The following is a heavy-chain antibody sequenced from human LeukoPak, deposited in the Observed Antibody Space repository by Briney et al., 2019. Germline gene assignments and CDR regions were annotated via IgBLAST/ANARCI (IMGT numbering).Heavy chain of an antibody. V-gene: IGHV4-39*07. J-gene: IGHJ5*02. CDR3: ARGGGYNWNDVRFDP. D-gene: IGHD1-20*01. CDR1: GGSISSSSYY. Sequence: PSETLSLTCTVSGGSISSSSYYWGWIRQPPGKGLEWIGSIYYSGSTYYNPSLKSRVTISVDTSKNQFSLKLSSVTAADTAVYYCARGGGYNWNDVRFDPWGQGTLVTVSS. CDR2: IYYSGST.